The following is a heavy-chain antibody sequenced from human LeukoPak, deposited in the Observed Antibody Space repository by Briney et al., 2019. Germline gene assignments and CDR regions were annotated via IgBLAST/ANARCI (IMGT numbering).Heavy chain of an antibody. CDR1: GFTFSSYA. V-gene: IGHV3-23*01. Sequence: PGGSLRPSCAASGFTFSSYAMSWVRQAPGKGLEWVSAISGSGGSTYYADSVKGRFTISRDNAKNSLYLQMNSLRAEDTAVYYCARAGRGYYFDYWGQGTLVTVSS. CDR2: ISGSGGST. J-gene: IGHJ4*02. CDR3: ARAGRGYYFDY. D-gene: IGHD3-22*01.